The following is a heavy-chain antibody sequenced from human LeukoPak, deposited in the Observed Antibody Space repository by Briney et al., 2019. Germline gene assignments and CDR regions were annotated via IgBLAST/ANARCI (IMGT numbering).Heavy chain of an antibody. CDR3: SRDANWYCSSTSCYFGGFDY. Sequence: SETLSLTCTVSGGSISSYYWSWIRQPAGKGLEWIGRTYTSGSTNYNPSLKSRVTMSVDTSKNQFSLKLSSVTAADTAVYYYSRDANWYCSSTSCYFGGFDYWGQGTLVTVSS. V-gene: IGHV4-4*07. D-gene: IGHD2-2*01. CDR1: GGSISSYY. CDR2: TYTSGST. J-gene: IGHJ4*02.